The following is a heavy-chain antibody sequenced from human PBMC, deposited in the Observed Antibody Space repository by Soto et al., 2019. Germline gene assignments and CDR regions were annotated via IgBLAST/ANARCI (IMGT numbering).Heavy chain of an antibody. V-gene: IGHV3-30-3*01. J-gene: IGHJ6*02. Sequence: QVQLVESGGGVVQPGRSLRLSCAASGFTFSSYAMHWVRQAPGKGLEWVAVISYDGSNKYYADSVKGRFTISRDNSKNTLYLQMNSLRAEDTAVYYCARVQGGYCSGGSCYLGSYYGMDVWGQGTTVTVSS. CDR3: ARVQGGYCSGGSCYLGSYYGMDV. D-gene: IGHD2-15*01. CDR2: ISYDGSNK. CDR1: GFTFSSYA.